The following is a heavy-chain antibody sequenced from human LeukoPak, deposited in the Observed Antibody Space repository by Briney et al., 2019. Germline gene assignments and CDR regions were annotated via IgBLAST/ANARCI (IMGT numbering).Heavy chain of an antibody. V-gene: IGHV4-31*03. Sequence: SETLSLTCTVSGVSISSGGYYWSWIRQHPGKGLEWIGYIYYSGSTYYNPSLKSRVTISVDTSKNQLSLKLSSVTAADTAVYYCARDHEEYFDYWGQGTLVTVSS. CDR3: ARDHEEYFDY. CDR2: IYYSGST. D-gene: IGHD2/OR15-2a*01. CDR1: GVSISSGGYY. J-gene: IGHJ4*02.